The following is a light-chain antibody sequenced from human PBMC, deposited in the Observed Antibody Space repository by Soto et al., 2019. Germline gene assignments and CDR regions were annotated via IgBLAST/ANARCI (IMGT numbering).Light chain of an antibody. Sequence: ILMTHSPDTLSVSPWEISTLSFRASQRVYSNLAWYQQRPGQAPRLLIYGASTRATGAPARFSGRGSGTEFTLTISSLQSEDFAVYFCKQYYDWPKFGQGNKVDIK. CDR1: QRVYSN. V-gene: IGKV3-15*01. CDR2: GAS. J-gene: IGKJ1*01. CDR3: KQYYDWPK.